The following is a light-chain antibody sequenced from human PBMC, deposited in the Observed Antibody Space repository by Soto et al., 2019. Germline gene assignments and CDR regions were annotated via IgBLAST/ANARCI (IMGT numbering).Light chain of an antibody. J-gene: IGLJ1*01. V-gene: IGLV3-1*01. Sequence: SYELTQPPSVSVSPGQTATITCSGDELGDKYASWYQQKPGQSPMLVIYEDIKRPSGIPERFSGSNSGNTATLTISGTQALDEADYYCQAWDSSSHYVFGSGTKVTVL. CDR3: QAWDSSSHYV. CDR1: ELGDKY. CDR2: EDI.